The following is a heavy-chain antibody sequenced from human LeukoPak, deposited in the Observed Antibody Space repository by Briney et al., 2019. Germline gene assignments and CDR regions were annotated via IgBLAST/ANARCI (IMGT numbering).Heavy chain of an antibody. D-gene: IGHD3-10*01. CDR2: IYSGGST. CDR1: GGSISTFY. J-gene: IGHJ4*02. CDR3: ASGGSGMYHYY. V-gene: IGHV4-4*07. Sequence: PSETLSLTCTVSGGSISTFYWSWIRQPAGKGLEWIGRIYSGGSTYYSPSLRSRVTMSVDTSKNQVSLRLTSVTAADTAMYYCASGGSGMYHYYWGQGTLVTVSS.